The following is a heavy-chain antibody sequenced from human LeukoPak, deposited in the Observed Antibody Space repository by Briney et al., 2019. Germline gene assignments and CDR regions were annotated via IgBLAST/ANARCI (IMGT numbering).Heavy chain of an antibody. CDR1: GFTFSSYG. V-gene: IGHV3-33*01. CDR2: IWYDGSNK. D-gene: IGHD3-22*01. J-gene: IGHJ4*02. Sequence: GGSLRLSCAASGFTFSSYGMHWVRQAPGKGLEWVAVIWYDGSNKYYADSVKGRFTISRDNSKNTLYLQMNSLRAEDTAVYYCARGRITYYYDSSGFGDWGQGTLVTVSS. CDR3: ARGRITYYYDSSGFGD.